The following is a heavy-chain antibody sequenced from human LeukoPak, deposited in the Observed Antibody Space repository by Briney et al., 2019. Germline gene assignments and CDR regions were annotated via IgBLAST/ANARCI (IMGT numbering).Heavy chain of an antibody. V-gene: IGHV1-8*02. CDR2: MNPNSGNT. CDR3: ARDRRGGYSYGYHFDY. J-gene: IGHJ4*02. D-gene: IGHD5-18*01. CDR1: GYTFTAHD. Sequence: ASVKVSCKTSGYTFTAHDINWVRQATGQGLEWMGWMNPNSGNTGYAQKFQGRVTMTRNTSISTAYMELSSLRSEDTAVYYCARDRRGGYSYGYHFDYWGQGTLVTVSS.